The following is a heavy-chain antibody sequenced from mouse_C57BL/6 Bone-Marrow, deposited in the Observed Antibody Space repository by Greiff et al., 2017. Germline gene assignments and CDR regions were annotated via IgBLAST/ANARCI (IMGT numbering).Heavy chain of an antibody. D-gene: IGHD1-1*01. CDR3: ARRLRRGYYAMDY. J-gene: IGHJ4*01. Sequence: DVMLVESGGDLVKPGGSLKLSCAASGFTFSSYGMSWVRQTPDKRLEWVATISSGGSYTYYPDSVKGRFTISRDNAKNTLYLQMSSLKSEDTAMYYCARRLRRGYYAMDYWGQGTSVTVSS. CDR1: GFTFSSYG. V-gene: IGHV5-6*02. CDR2: ISSGGSYT.